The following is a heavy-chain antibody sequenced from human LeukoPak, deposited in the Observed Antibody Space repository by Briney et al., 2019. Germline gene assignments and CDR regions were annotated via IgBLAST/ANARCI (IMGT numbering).Heavy chain of an antibody. CDR2: LYTSGNT. CDR1: GGSINSYY. Sequence: SETLSLTCTVSGGSINSYYWSWLRQPAGKGLEWVGRLYTSGNTTYTPSLMSRITMSVDTSKNQFSLKLASVTAADTAVYYCAGMVTFQTNFDFWGQGTLVTVSS. J-gene: IGHJ4*02. D-gene: IGHD2-21*02. CDR3: AGMVTFQTNFDF. V-gene: IGHV4-4*07.